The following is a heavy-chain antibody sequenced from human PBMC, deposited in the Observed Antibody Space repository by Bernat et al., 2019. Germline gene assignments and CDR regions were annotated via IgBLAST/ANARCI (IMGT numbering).Heavy chain of an antibody. CDR2: IYYSGST. D-gene: IGHD4-23*01. CDR3: GRTTVVTPNWYFDL. V-gene: IGHV4-39*01. J-gene: IGHJ2*01. CDR1: GGSISSSSYY. Sequence: QLQLQESGPGLVKPSETLSLTCTVSGGSISSSSYYWGWIRQPPGKGLEWIGSIYYSGSTYYNPSLKSRVTISVDTSKNQFSLKLSSVTAADTAVYYCGRTTVVTPNWYFDLWGRGTLVTVSS.